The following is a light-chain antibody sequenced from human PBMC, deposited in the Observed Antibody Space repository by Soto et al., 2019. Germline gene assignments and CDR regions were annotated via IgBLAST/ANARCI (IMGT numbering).Light chain of an antibody. CDR1: SSNIGAGYD. CDR3: QSYDSSLSGWV. CDR2: GNS. J-gene: IGLJ3*02. Sequence: QAVVTQPPSVSGAPGQRVTISCTESSSNIGAGYDVHWYQQLPGTAPKLLIYGNSNRPSGVPDRFSGSKSGTSASLAITGLQAEDEADYYCQSYDSSLSGWVFGRGTKLTVL. V-gene: IGLV1-40*01.